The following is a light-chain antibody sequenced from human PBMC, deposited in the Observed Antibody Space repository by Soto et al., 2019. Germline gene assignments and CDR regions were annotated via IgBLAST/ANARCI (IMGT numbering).Light chain of an antibody. CDR3: QQSYSTPQT. CDR1: QSLSSR. V-gene: IGKV1-39*01. CDR2: ETS. Sequence: DIQMTQSPSSLSGSGGDRVTVAGLASQSLSSRLTWYQQKPGEAPILLIYETSNLQRGVPSRFSGSGSETDFTLTINSLQPEDFATYYCQQSYSTPQTFGQGTKVDIK. J-gene: IGKJ1*01.